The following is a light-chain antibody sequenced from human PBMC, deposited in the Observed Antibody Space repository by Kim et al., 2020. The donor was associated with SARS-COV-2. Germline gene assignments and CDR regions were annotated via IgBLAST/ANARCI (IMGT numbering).Light chain of an antibody. V-gene: IGKV1-39*01. CDR1: QSISSY. CDR2: AAS. Sequence: DIQMTQSPSSLSASVGDRVTITCRASQSISSYLNWYQQKPGKAPKLLIYAASSLQSGVPSRFSGSGSGTDFTLTISSLQPEDFATYYGQQSNSTPFTFGGGTKLEI. J-gene: IGKJ4*01. CDR3: QQSNSTPFT.